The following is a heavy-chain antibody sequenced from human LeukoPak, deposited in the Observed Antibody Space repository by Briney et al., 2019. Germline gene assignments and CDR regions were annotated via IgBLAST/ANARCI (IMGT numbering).Heavy chain of an antibody. J-gene: IGHJ4*02. Sequence: GGSLRLSCAASGFTFSRYAMSWVRQAPGKGLEWVSAISGSGGSTYYADSVKGRFTISRDNSKNTLYLQMNSLRAEDTAVYYCAKLEGAAAGPDYFDYWGQGTLVTVSS. CDR3: AKLEGAAAGPDYFDY. CDR1: GFTFSRYA. CDR2: ISGSGGST. D-gene: IGHD6-13*01. V-gene: IGHV3-23*01.